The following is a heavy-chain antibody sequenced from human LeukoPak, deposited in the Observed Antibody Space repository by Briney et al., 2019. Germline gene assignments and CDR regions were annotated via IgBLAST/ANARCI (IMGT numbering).Heavy chain of an antibody. CDR3: ARTYYDILTGYNPYFDY. D-gene: IGHD3-9*01. CDR1: GFTFRNYW. Sequence: GGSLRLSCAASGFTFRNYWMSWIRQAPGRGLEWVANIKLDGTQKNYIQSVRGRFTISRDNARNFLYLQLSSLRAEDTAVYYCARTYYDILTGYNPYFDYWGQGILVTVSS. V-gene: IGHV3-7*01. CDR2: IKLDGTQK. J-gene: IGHJ4*02.